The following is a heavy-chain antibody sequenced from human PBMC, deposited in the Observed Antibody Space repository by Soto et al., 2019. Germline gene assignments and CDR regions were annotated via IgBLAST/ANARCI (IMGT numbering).Heavy chain of an antibody. V-gene: IGHV4-61*01. J-gene: IGHJ4*02. D-gene: IGHD1-26*01. CDR3: AKARDWEPIDY. CDR1: GGSVSSGSYY. CDR2: IYYSGST. Sequence: SETLSLTCTVSGGSVSSGSYYWSWIRQPPGKGLEWIGYIYYSGSTNYNPSLKSRVTISVDTSKNQFSLKLSSVTAADTAVYYCAKARDWEPIDYSGERILVTRPS.